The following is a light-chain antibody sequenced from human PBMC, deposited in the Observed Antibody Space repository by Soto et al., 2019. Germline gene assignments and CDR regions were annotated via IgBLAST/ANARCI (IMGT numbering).Light chain of an antibody. CDR1: SREDGGYNY. J-gene: IGLJ2*01. Sequence: QSALTQPPSASGYPGQSVTIACTGTSREDGGYNYVSWYQHHPGKAPKLMIYEVSKRPSGVPDRFSGSKSGNTASLTGSGLQAEDEADYYCSSYAGRNNWVFGGGTKVTVL. V-gene: IGLV2-8*01. CDR3: SSYAGRNNWV. CDR2: EVS.